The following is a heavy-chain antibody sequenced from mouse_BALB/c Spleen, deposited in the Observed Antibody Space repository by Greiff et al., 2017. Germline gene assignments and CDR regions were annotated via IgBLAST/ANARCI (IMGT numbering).Heavy chain of an antibody. CDR3: ARYDGYAMDY. J-gene: IGHJ4*01. Sequence: VMLVESGAELVRPGTSVKVSCKASGYASTNYLIEWVKQRPGQGLEWIGVINPGSGGTNYNEKFKGKATLTADKSSSTAYMQLSSLTSDDSAVYFCARYDGYAMDYWGQGTSVTVSS. CDR2: INPGSGGT. D-gene: IGHD2-3*01. CDR1: GYASTNYL. V-gene: IGHV1-54*03.